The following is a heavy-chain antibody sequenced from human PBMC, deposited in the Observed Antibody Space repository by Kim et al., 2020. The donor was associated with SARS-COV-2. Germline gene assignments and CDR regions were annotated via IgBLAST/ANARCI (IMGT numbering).Heavy chain of an antibody. V-gene: IGHV4-4*02. D-gene: IGHD5-12*01. CDR2: IYHSGST. CDR3: ALISGYDKTYS. CDR1: GASISSTNW. J-gene: IGHJ4*02. Sequence: SETLSLTCAVSGASISSTNWWSWVRQPPGKGLEWIGEIYHSGSTNYNPSLKSRVTISVDKSKNQFSLRLSSVTAADTAVYYCALISGYDKTYSWGQGTLVTVSS.